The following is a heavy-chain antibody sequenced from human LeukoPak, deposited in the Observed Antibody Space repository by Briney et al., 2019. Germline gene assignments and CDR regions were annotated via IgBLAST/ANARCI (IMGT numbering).Heavy chain of an antibody. CDR3: ARPAHSSGWYFDY. J-gene: IGHJ4*02. D-gene: IGHD6-19*01. Sequence: RGESLKISCQGSGYSFTSYWIGWVRQMPGKGLEWMGIIYPGDSDTRYSPSFQGQVTISADKSISTAYLQWSSLKGSDTAMYYCARPAHSSGWYFDYWGQGTLVTVSS. V-gene: IGHV5-51*01. CDR1: GYSFTSYW. CDR2: IYPGDSDT.